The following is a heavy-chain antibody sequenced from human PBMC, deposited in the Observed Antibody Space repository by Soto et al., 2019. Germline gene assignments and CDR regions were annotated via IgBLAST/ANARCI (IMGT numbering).Heavy chain of an antibody. CDR1: GGSFSGYY. CDR3: ARDGVDFWSGYSDYGMDG. CDR2: INHSGST. Sequence: SETLSLTCAVYGGSFSGYYWGWIRHPPGKGLEWIGEINHSGSTNYSPCLKSRVTISVDTSKNKFSLKLSSVTAADTAVYYCARDGVDFWSGYSDYGMDGWGQGTTVSVSS. J-gene: IGHJ6*02. V-gene: IGHV4-34*01. D-gene: IGHD3-3*01.